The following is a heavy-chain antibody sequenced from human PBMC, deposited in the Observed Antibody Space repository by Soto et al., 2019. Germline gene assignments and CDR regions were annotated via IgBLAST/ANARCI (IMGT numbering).Heavy chain of an antibody. D-gene: IGHD3-3*01. CDR1: GGSISSGGYY. V-gene: IGHV4-31*03. Sequence: SETLSLTCTVSGGSISSGGYYWSWIRQHPGKGLEWIGYIYYSGSTYYNPSLKSRVTISVDTSKNQFSLKLSSVTAADTAVYYCARAYYDFWSGYILPPPICCMDVWGQGTTVTVSS. CDR3: ARAYYDFWSGYILPPPICCMDV. J-gene: IGHJ6*02. CDR2: IYYSGST.